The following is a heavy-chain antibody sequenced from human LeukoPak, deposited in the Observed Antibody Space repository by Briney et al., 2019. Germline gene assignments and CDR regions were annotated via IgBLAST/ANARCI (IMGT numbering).Heavy chain of an antibody. V-gene: IGHV1-46*01. J-gene: IGHJ5*02. CDR3: ARDNSMEDTAWWFDP. CDR1: GYTFTSYY. CDR2: INPSGGST. Sequence: ASVKVSCKASGYTFTSYYMHWARQAPGQGLEWMGIINPSGGSTSYAQKFQGRVTMTRDMSTSTDYMELSSLRSEDTAVYYCARDNSMEDTAWWFDPWGQGTLVTVSP. D-gene: IGHD1-1*01.